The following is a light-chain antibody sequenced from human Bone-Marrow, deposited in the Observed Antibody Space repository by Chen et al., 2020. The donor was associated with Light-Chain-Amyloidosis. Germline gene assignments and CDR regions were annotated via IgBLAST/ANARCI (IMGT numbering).Light chain of an antibody. Sequence: DIVMTQSPDSLAVSLGARATINCKSSESLLYRSNNKNYLGWYQQKPGQSHKLLMYWASTRESGVADRFSGSGSGTDFTLTISRLQAEDVAVYYCQQYYSTPYTFGQGTKLEIQ. CDR2: WAS. V-gene: IGKV4-1*01. CDR1: ESLLYRSNNKNY. CDR3: QQYYSTPYT. J-gene: IGKJ2*01.